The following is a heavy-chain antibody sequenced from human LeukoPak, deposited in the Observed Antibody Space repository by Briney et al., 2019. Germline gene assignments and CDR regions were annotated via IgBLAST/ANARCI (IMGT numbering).Heavy chain of an antibody. CDR3: ARGGDSSSWGIYYYYMDV. CDR2: IYYSGST. J-gene: IGHJ6*03. Sequence: SETLSLTCTVSDYSIRSGFYWGWIRQPPGKGLEWIGTIYYSGSTNYNPSLKSRVTISVDTSKNQFSLKLSSVTAADTAVYYCARGGDSSSWGIYYYYMDVWGKGTTVTVSS. V-gene: IGHV4-38-2*02. D-gene: IGHD6-13*01. CDR1: DYSIRSGFY.